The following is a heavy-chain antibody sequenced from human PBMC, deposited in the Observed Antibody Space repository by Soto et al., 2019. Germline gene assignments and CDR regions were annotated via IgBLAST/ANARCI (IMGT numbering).Heavy chain of an antibody. D-gene: IGHD1-7*01. CDR1: GGSISSYY. Sequence: SETLSLTCTVSGGSISSYYWSWIRQPPGKGLEWIGYIYYSGSTNYNPSLKSRVTISVDTSKNQFSLKLSSVTAADTAVYYCARGGATGTRSEQYYYYYYGTDVWGQGTTVNVS. J-gene: IGHJ6*02. CDR3: ARGGATGTRSEQYYYYYYGTDV. V-gene: IGHV4-59*01. CDR2: IYYSGST.